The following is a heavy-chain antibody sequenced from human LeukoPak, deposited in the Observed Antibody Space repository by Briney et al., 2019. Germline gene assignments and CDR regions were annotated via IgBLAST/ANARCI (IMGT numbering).Heavy chain of an antibody. CDR1: GGSISSYY. CDR2: IYYSGST. D-gene: IGHD6-19*01. CDR3: ARVEWGGWSYVFDY. Sequence: SETLSLTCTVSGGSISSYYWSWIRQPPGKGLEWLGYIYYSGSTNYNPSLKSRVTISVDTSKNQFSLKLSSVTAADTAVYYCARVEWGGWSYVFDYWGQGTLVTVSS. J-gene: IGHJ4*02. V-gene: IGHV4-59*01.